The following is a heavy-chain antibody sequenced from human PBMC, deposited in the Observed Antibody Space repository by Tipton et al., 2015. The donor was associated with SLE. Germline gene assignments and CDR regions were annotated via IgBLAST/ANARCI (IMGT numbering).Heavy chain of an antibody. Sequence: SLRLSCAASGFSFAKYAMSWVRPAPGKGLEWVANINQDGSEKNYVDSVRGRFTISRDNANNSLYLQMNSLRDEDTAVYYCARGDANSGDYWGQGTLATVSS. CDR3: ARGDANSGDY. CDR1: GFSFAKYA. CDR2: INQDGSEK. V-gene: IGHV3-7*04. J-gene: IGHJ4*02. D-gene: IGHD5-24*01.